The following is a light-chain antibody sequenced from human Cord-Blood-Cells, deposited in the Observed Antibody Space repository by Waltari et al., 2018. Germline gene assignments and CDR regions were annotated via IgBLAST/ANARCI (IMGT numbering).Light chain of an antibody. CDR1: QSLLHSNGYNY. CDR3: MQALQTPYT. J-gene: IGKJ2*01. Sequence: DIVMTQSPLSLPVTPGEPASISCRSSQSLLHSNGYNYLDWYLQKPEQSPQLLIYLGSNRATGVPDRFSGGGSGTDFTLNISRVEAADVGVYYCMQALQTPYTFGQGTTLEIK. CDR2: LGS. V-gene: IGKV2-28*01.